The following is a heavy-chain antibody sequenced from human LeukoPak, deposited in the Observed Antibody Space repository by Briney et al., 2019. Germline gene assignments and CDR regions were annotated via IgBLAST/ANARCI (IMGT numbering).Heavy chain of an antibody. CDR1: GGSISSGGYY. J-gene: IGHJ6*02. CDR3: ARAGPDVRGHYGMDV. Sequence: PSETLSLTCTVSGGSISSGGYYWSWIRQHPGKGLEWIGYIYYSGSTYYNPSLKSRVAISVDTSKNQFSLKLSSVTAADTAVYYCARAGPDVRGHYGMDVWGQGTTVTVSS. D-gene: IGHD3-10*01. CDR2: IYYSGST. V-gene: IGHV4-31*03.